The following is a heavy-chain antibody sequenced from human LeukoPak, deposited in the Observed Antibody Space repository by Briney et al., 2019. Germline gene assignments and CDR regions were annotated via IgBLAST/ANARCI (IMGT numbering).Heavy chain of an antibody. D-gene: IGHD5-12*01. V-gene: IGHV3-30*18. CDR2: VSYDGSDE. CDR3: AKGGFP. Sequence: PGGSLRLSCSASGFIFSDYGMHWVRQAPGKGLEWVAVVSYDGSDEYYADSVKGRFTISRDNSKDTLFLQVNSLRPEDTAMYFCAKGGFPWGQGTLVTVSS. J-gene: IGHJ5*02. CDR1: GFIFSDYG.